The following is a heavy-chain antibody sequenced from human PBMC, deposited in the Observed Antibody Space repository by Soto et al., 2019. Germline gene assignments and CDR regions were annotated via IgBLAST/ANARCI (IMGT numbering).Heavy chain of an antibody. CDR2: IYYSGST. CDR1: GGSVSSGSYY. V-gene: IGHV4-61*01. J-gene: IGHJ6*02. D-gene: IGHD3-10*01. CDR3: ARASLLWFGELSSADGMDV. Sequence: SETLSLTCTVSGGSVSSGSYYWSWIRQPPGKGLEWIGYIYYSGSTNYNPSLKSRVTISVDTSKNQFSLKLSSVTAADTAVYYCARASLLWFGELSSADGMDVWGQGTTVTVSS.